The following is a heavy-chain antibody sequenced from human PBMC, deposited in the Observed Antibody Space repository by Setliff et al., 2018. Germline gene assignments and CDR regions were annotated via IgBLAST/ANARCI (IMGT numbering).Heavy chain of an antibody. CDR1: GGSISSSNW. D-gene: IGHD6-6*01. Sequence: SETLSLTCTVSGGSISSSNWWTWVRQPPGKGLEWIGEIYHSGSINYNPSLKSRVTMSVDTSKDQFSLKLISMTAADTAVYYCARGRNVAARLLDSWGQGTLVTVSS. J-gene: IGHJ4*02. CDR3: ARGRNVAARLLDS. V-gene: IGHV4-4*02. CDR2: IYHSGSI.